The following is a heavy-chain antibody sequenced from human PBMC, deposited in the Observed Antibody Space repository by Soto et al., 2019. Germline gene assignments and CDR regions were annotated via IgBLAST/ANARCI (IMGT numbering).Heavy chain of an antibody. V-gene: IGHV1-46*01. D-gene: IGHD4-4*01. CDR1: GYTFTSYY. J-gene: IGHJ6*02. Sequence: QVQLVQSGAEVKKPGASVKVSCKASGYTFTSYYMHWVRQAPGQGLEWMGIINPSGGSTSYAQKFQGRVTMTRGTSTSTVYMELSSLRSEDTAVYYCARNSNYDGPNYYYYGMDVWGQGTTVTVSS. CDR2: INPSGGST. CDR3: ARNSNYDGPNYYYYGMDV.